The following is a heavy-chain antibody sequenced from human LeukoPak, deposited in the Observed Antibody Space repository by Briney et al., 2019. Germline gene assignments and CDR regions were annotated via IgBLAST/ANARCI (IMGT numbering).Heavy chain of an antibody. J-gene: IGHJ5*02. CDR3: VVLTPGMIT. CDR2: ISSSGGNT. V-gene: IGHV3-23*01. Sequence: GGSLRLSCAASGFTFSSYAMSWVRQAPGKGLEWVSTISSSGGNTYYADSVKGRFTISRDNAKNTLHLQMNSLRAEDTALYYCVVLTPGMITWGQGTLVTVSS. D-gene: IGHD1-1*01. CDR1: GFTFSSYA.